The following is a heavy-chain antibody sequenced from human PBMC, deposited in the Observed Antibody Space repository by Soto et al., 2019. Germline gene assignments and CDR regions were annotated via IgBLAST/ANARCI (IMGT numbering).Heavy chain of an antibody. Sequence: EVQLLESGGGLVQPGGALRLSCAACGFTFSSYAMSWVRQAPGKGLEWVSAISGSGGSTYYADSVKGRFTISRDNSKNTLYLQMNSLRAEDTAVYYCARDSHPIYYYMDVWGKGTTVTVSS. CDR3: ARDSHPIYYYMDV. V-gene: IGHV3-23*01. CDR1: GFTFSSYA. CDR2: ISGSGGST. J-gene: IGHJ6*03.